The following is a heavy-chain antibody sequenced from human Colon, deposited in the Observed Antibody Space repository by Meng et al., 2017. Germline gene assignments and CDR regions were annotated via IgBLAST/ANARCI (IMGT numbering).Heavy chain of an antibody. CDR2: VYHIGTT. V-gene: IGHV4-4*02. D-gene: IGHD4-17*01. Sequence: LTSGWSGGSVCKNTCGSWVSQPPGKGPEWSGEVYHIGTTNYNSSLQSRVIMSLVKSKNEFSLNLISVTAADTAVYYCARGPEDDHGDRSWLDPWGQGTLVTVSS. J-gene: IGHJ5*02. CDR1: GGSVCKNTC. CDR3: ARGPEDDHGDRSWLDP.